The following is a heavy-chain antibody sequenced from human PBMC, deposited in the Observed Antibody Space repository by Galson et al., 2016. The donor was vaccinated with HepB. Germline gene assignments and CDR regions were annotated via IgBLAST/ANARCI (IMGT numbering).Heavy chain of an antibody. D-gene: IGHD3-22*01. J-gene: IGHJ4*02. V-gene: IGHV3-30-3*01. Sequence: SLRLSCAASGFTFSSYAMHWVRQAPGKGLEWVAVISYDGSNKYYADSVKGRFTISRDNSKNTLYLQMNSLRAEDTAVYYCARRWDYYDSSGCFDYWGQGTLVTVSS. CDR1: GFTFSSYA. CDR3: ARRWDYYDSSGCFDY. CDR2: ISYDGSNK.